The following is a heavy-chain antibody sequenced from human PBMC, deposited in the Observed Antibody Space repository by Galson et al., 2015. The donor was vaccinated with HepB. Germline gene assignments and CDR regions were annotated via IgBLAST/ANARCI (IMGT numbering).Heavy chain of an antibody. Sequence: SLRLSCAASGFTFSSYSMNWVRQAPGKGLEWVSYISSSSSTIYYADSVKGRFTISRDNAKNSLYLQMNSLRDEDTAVYYCARLLWFGELTDYFDYWGQGTLVTVSS. CDR1: GFTFSSYS. CDR2: ISSSSSTI. D-gene: IGHD3-10*01. V-gene: IGHV3-48*02. J-gene: IGHJ4*02. CDR3: ARLLWFGELTDYFDY.